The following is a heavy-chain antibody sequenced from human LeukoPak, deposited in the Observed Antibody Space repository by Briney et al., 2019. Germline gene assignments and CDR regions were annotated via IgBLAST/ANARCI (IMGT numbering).Heavy chain of an antibody. J-gene: IGHJ4*02. V-gene: IGHV3-33*06. CDR2: IWYDGSNK. CDR1: GFTFSSYG. D-gene: IGHD2-2*02. Sequence: GGSLRLSCAASGFTFSSYGMHWVRQAPGKGLEWVAVIWYDGSNKYYADSVKGRFTISRDNSKNTLYLQMNSLRAEDTAVYYCAKQGRCSSTSCYTYFDYWGQGTLVTVSS. CDR3: AKQGRCSSTSCYTYFDY.